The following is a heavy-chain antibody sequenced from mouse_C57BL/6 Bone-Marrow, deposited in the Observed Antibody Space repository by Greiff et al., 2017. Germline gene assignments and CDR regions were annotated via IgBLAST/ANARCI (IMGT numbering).Heavy chain of an antibody. CDR2: IYPRSGNT. J-gene: IGHJ3*01. CDR3: ARGGYYAWFAY. V-gene: IGHV1-81*01. Sequence: SGAELARPGASVKLSCKASGYTFTSYGISWVKQRTGQGLEWIGEIYPRSGNTYYNEKFKGKATLTADKSSSTAYMELRSLTSEDSAVYFCARGGYYAWFAYWGQGTLVTVSA. CDR1: GYTFTSYG. D-gene: IGHD2-3*01.